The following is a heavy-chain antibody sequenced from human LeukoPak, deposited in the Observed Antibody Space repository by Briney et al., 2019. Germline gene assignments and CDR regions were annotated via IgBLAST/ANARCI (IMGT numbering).Heavy chain of an antibody. J-gene: IGHJ6*03. CDR2: ISAYNGNT. Sequence: GASVKVSCKASGYIFTGYYMHWVRQAPGQGLEWMGWISAYNGNTNYAQKLQGRVTMTTDTSTSTAYMELRSLRSDDTAVYYCARDGGRELQSYYYYYYMDVWGKGTTVTVSS. V-gene: IGHV1-18*04. CDR1: GYIFTGYY. D-gene: IGHD1-26*01. CDR3: ARDGGRELQSYYYYYYMDV.